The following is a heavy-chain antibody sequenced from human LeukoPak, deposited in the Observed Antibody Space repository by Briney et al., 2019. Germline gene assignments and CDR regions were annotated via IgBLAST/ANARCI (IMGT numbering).Heavy chain of an antibody. CDR2: INAGNGNT. V-gene: IGHV1-3*01. CDR1: GYTFTSYA. J-gene: IGHJ4*02. Sequence: VASVKVSCKACGYTFTSYAMHWVRQAPGQRLEWMGWINAGNGNTKYSQKFQGRVTITRDTSASTAYMELSSLRSEDTAVYYCAREVNVDILATGIFDYWGQGTLVTVSS. D-gene: IGHD5-12*01. CDR3: AREVNVDILATGIFDY.